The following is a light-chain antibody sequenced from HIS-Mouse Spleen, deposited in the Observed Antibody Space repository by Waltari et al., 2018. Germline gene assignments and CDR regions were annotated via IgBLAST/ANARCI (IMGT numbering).Light chain of an antibody. CDR3: SSYTSSSTYV. Sequence: QSALTQPASVSASPGQSITISCTGTNSDVGGYNYVSWYQQHPGKAPKLMIYEVSNRPSGVSNRFSGSKSGNTASLTISGLQAEDEADYYCSSYTSSSTYVFGTGTKVTVL. CDR2: EVS. V-gene: IGLV2-14*01. CDR1: NSDVGGYNY. J-gene: IGLJ1*01.